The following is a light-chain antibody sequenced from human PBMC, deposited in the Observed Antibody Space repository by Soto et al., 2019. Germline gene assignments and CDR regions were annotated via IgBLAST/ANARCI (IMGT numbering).Light chain of an antibody. CDR3: QQSYSNTIT. CDR2: AAS. CDR1: QRFSTS. J-gene: IGKJ5*01. V-gene: IGKV1-39*01. Sequence: DIQMTQSPTSLSASVGDRVTITCRAGQRFSTSLIWYQQKPGKAPKLLINAASSLQSGVPSSFSGSGSGTDFTLTISSLQPEDFATYYCQQSYSNTITFGQGTRLEIK.